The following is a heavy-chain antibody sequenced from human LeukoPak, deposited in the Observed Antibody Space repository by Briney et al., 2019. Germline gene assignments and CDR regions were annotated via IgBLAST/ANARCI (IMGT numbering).Heavy chain of an antibody. CDR1: GYTFTSYY. CDR2: FNPIGGST. D-gene: IGHD1-26*01. Sequence: ASVKVSCTASGYTFTSYYMHWVRQGPGPGIGLMGIFNPIGGSTNYAQNFQGRVSMTGDTSTSTVYMDLSSLISEDTAVYYCVRGGSYYYDAFDIWGRGTMVTVSS. CDR3: VRGGSYYYDAFDI. J-gene: IGHJ3*02. V-gene: IGHV1-46*01.